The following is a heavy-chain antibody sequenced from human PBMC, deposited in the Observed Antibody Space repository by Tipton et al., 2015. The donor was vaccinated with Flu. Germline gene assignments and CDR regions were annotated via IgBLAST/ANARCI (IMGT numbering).Heavy chain of an antibody. CDR2: IYHTGRT. V-gene: IGHV4-39*07. D-gene: IGHD4-11*01. Sequence: TLSLTCNVSGGSISSSSDYWGWIRRPPGGGLEWIGSIYHTGRTYYNPSLKSRVAISVDTSKNQSSLKVKSMTAADTAVYYCARRDYSNYVSDPKNWFDSWGQGTLVTVSS. CDR3: ARRDYSNYVSDPKNWFDS. J-gene: IGHJ5*01. CDR1: GGSISSSSDY.